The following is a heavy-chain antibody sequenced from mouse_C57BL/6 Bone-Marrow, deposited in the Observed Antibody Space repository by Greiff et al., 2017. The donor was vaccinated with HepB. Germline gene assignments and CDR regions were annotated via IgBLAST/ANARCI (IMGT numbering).Heavy chain of an antibody. CDR2: ISDGGSYT. D-gene: IGHD1-1*01. CDR1: GFTFSSYA. Sequence: EVKLQESGGGLVKHGGSLKLSCAASGFTFSSYAMSWVRQTPEKRLEWVATISDGGSYTYYTDNVKGRITISRDNAKNNLYLQVNHLKSEDTALYYCARDPIDYYDSSYAMDYWYQGTSVTVTS. V-gene: IGHV5-4*01. J-gene: IGHJ4*01. CDR3: ARDPIDYYDSSYAMDY.